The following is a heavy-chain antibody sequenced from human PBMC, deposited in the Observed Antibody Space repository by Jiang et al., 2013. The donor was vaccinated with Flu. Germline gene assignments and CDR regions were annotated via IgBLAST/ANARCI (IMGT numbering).Heavy chain of an antibody. CDR3: ARDHGSGWNGVLDV. V-gene: IGHV3-30*07. Sequence: VISFDGSNKYYADSVKGRFTISRDNSKNTLYLQMNSLRVEDTAVYYCARDHGSGWNGVLDVWGQGTTVTVSS. D-gene: IGHD6-19*01. J-gene: IGHJ6*02. CDR2: ISFDGSNK.